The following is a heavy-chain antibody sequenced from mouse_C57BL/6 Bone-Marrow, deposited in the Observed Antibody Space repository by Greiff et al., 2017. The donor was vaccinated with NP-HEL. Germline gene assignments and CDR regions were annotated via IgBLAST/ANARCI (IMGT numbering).Heavy chain of an antibody. Sequence: QVQLQQSGPGLVQPSQSLSITCTVSGFSLTSYGVHWVRQSPGKGLEWLGVIWSGGSTDYNVAFISRLSISKDNSKSQVFFKMNSLQADDTAIYYCARKRWLLPMDYWGQGTSVTVSS. J-gene: IGHJ4*01. CDR1: GFSLTSYG. CDR3: ARKRWLLPMDY. D-gene: IGHD2-3*01. CDR2: IWSGGST. V-gene: IGHV2-2*01.